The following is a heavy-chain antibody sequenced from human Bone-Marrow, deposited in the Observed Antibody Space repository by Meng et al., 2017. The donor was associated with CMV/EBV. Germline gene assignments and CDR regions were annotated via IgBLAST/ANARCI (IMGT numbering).Heavy chain of an antibody. D-gene: IGHD3-10*01. Sequence: GESLKISCAASGFTFSSYAMHWVRQAPGKGLERVAVISYDGSNKYYADSVKGRFTISRDNSKNTLYLQMNSLRAEDTAVYYCASRGGAEDIDYWGQGTLVTVSS. CDR3: ASRGGAEDIDY. V-gene: IGHV3-30-3*01. J-gene: IGHJ4*02. CDR2: ISYDGSNK. CDR1: GFTFSSYA.